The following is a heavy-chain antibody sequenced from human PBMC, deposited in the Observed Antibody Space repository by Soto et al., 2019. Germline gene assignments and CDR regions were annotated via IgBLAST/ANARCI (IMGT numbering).Heavy chain of an antibody. CDR2: ISSSGSTI. J-gene: IGHJ6*02. CDR3: ARAYSSSWYSMASSGMDV. V-gene: IGHV3-48*03. Sequence: GGSLRLSCAVSGFTFSRFAMNWVRQAPGKGLEWVSYISSSGSTIYYADSVKGRFTISRDNAKNSLYLQMNSLRAEDTAVYYCARAYSSSWYSMASSGMDVWGQGTTVTVSS. D-gene: IGHD6-13*01. CDR1: GFTFSRFA.